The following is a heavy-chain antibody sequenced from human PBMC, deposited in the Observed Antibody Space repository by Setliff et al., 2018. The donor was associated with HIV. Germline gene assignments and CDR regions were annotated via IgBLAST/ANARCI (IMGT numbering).Heavy chain of an antibody. Sequence: SVKVSCKASGGTFSSYAISWVRQAPGQGLEWMGGIIPIFGTANYAQKFQGRVTITTDESTTTAYMELSSLRSEDTALYYCVRAYDQDFQHWGQGTVVTVSS. J-gene: IGHJ1*01. D-gene: IGHD3-22*01. CDR3: VRAYDQDFQH. CDR1: GGTFSSYA. CDR2: IIPIFGTA. V-gene: IGHV1-69*05.